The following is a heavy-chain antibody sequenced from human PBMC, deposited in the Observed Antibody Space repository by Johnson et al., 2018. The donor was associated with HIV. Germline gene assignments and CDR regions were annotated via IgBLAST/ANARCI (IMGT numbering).Heavy chain of an antibody. CDR2: IHWNGGST. CDR3: ARVTRYNWNSDAFDI. Sequence: VPLVESGGGLVRPGGSLRLSCAASGFTFDDYGMSWVHQAPGKGLAWVSGIHWNGGSTGYADSVKGRFTISRDNAKNSLYLQMNSLRAEETALYYCARVTRYNWNSDAFDIWGQGTMVTVSS. CDR1: GFTFDDYG. V-gene: IGHV3-20*04. J-gene: IGHJ3*02. D-gene: IGHD1-1*01.